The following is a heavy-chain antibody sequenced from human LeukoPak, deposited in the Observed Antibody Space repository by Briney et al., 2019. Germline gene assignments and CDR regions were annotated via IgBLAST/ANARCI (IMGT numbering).Heavy chain of an antibody. J-gene: IGHJ4*02. D-gene: IGHD4-17*01. CDR1: GGSISSSSYY. CDR2: IYYSGST. V-gene: IGHV4-39*01. CDR3: ARQVGDTYYFDC. Sequence: SETLSLTCTVSGGSISSSSYYWGWIRQPPGKGLEWIGSIYYSGSTYYNPSLKSRVTITVDTSKNQFNLQLSSVTAADTAVYYCARQVGDTYYFDCWGQGTMVTVSS.